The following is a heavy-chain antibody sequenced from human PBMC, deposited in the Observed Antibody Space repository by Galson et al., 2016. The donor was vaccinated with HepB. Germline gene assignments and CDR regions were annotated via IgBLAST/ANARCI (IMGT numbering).Heavy chain of an antibody. D-gene: IGHD2/OR15-2a*01. CDR2: ISYDGSNK. V-gene: IGHV3-30*18. CDR3: AKDTTFRFGSCPEN. CDR1: GFSFRSYD. Sequence: SLRLSCAASGFSFRSYDIHWVRQAPGKGLEWVAVISYDGSNKYYEDSVKGRFTISRDNSKNTSNLQMNSLRAEDTAVYYCAKDTTFRFGSCPENWGLGTLVTVSS. J-gene: IGHJ4*02.